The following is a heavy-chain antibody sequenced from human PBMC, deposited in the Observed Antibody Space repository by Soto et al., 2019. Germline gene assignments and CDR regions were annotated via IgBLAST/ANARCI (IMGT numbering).Heavy chain of an antibody. V-gene: IGHV3-30*03. J-gene: IGHJ6*02. Sequence: GGSLRLSCAASGFTFSSYGMHWVRQAPGKGLEWVAVISYDGSNKYYADSVKGRFTISRDNSKNTLYLQMNSLRAEDTAVYYCASSTVTIYYYYGMDVWGQGTTVTVSS. CDR2: ISYDGSNK. D-gene: IGHD4-17*01. CDR3: ASSTVTIYYYYGMDV. CDR1: GFTFSSYG.